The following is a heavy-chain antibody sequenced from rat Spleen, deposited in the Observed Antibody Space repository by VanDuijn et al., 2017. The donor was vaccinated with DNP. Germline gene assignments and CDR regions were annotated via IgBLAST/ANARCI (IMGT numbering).Heavy chain of an antibody. CDR2: ITTSGDST. J-gene: IGHJ3*01. V-gene: IGHV5-31*01. D-gene: IGHD1-7*01. Sequence: EVQLVESGGDLVQPGRSLKLSCVASGFTFNNYWMTWIRQVPGKGLEWVASITTSGDSTSSPDSVRGRFTISRDNAKSTLYLQMDSLRSEDTATYYCATSSYYGYDYGFAYWGQGTLVTVSS. CDR3: ATSSYYGYDYGFAY. CDR1: GFTFNNYW.